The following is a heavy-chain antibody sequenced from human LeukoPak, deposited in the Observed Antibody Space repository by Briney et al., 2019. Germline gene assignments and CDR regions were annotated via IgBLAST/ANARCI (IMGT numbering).Heavy chain of an antibody. CDR1: GYTFTSYD. D-gene: IGHD3-9*01. CDR3: ASTSHYDILTGPETPFDY. CDR2: MNPNSGNT. V-gene: IGHV1-8*01. J-gene: IGHJ4*02. Sequence: ASVKVSCKASGYTFTSYDINWVRQATGQGLEWMGWMNPNSGNTGYAQKFQGRVTMTRNTSISTAYMELSSLRSEDTAVYYCASTSHYDILTGPETPFDYWGQGTLVTVSS.